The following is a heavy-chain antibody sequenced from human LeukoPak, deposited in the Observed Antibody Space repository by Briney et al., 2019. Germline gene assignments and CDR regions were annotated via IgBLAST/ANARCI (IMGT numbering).Heavy chain of an antibody. Sequence: SVKVSCKASGGTFSSYAISWVRQAPGQGLEWMGGIIPIFGTANYAQKFQGRVTITADESTSTAYMELSSLRSEDTAVYYCARRVTITIFGVVLPYYYYGMDVWGQGTTATVSS. CDR1: GGTFSSYA. V-gene: IGHV1-69*13. CDR3: ARRVTITIFGVVLPYYYYGMDV. J-gene: IGHJ6*02. D-gene: IGHD3-3*01. CDR2: IIPIFGTA.